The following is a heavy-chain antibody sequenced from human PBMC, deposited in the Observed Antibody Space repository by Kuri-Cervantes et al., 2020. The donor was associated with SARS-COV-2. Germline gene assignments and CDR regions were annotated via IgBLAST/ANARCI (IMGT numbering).Heavy chain of an antibody. J-gene: IGHJ5*02. CDR3: AQGPRTAIVP. CDR1: GFTFSSYS. Sequence: GESLKISCAASGFTFSSYSMNWVRQAPGKGLEWVSYISSSSSTIYYADSVKGRFTISRDNAKNSLYLQMNSLRAEDTAVYYCAQGPRTAIVPWGQGTLVTVSS. CDR2: ISSSSSTI. D-gene: IGHD5-18*01. V-gene: IGHV3-48*04.